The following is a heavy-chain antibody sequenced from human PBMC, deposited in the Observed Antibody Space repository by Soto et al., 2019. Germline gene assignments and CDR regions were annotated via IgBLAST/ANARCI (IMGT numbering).Heavy chain of an antibody. Sequence: SKTLSLTCTVSGGSISSSSYYWGWIRQPPGKGLEWIGSIYYSGSTYYNPSLKSRVTISVDTSKNQFSLKLSSVTAADTAVYYCARRGYDFWSGYLRFPFDYWGQGTLVTVSS. CDR2: IYYSGST. CDR3: ARRGYDFWSGYLRFPFDY. J-gene: IGHJ4*02. D-gene: IGHD3-3*01. CDR1: GGSISSSSYY. V-gene: IGHV4-39*01.